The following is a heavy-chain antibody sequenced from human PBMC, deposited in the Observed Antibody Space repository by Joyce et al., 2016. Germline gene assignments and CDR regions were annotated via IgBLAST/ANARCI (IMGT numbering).Heavy chain of an antibody. V-gene: IGHV1-24*01. D-gene: IGHD2-2*01. CDR1: GYSLSGLY. CDR2: FDPVDSET. CDR3: ATDVTAAARAFDL. J-gene: IGHJ3*01. Sequence: QGQMVQSGAEVKKPGASVKVSCKVSGYSLSGLYMHWVRQAPGKGLEWMAGFDPVDSETRYGQSFKGRLSMTEDTSTNTAYMELSSLRSEDTAVYFCATDVTAAARAFDLWGQGTMVMVSS.